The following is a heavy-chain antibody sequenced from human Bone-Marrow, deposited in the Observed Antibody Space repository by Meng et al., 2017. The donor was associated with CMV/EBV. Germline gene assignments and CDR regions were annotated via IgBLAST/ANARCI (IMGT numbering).Heavy chain of an antibody. Sequence: GESLKISCAASGFTFSSYSMNWVRQAPGKGLEWVSSISSSSSYIYYADSVKGRFTISRDNAKNSLYLQMNSLRAEDTAVYYCAKTFTSRRDYYYGMDVWGQGTTVTVSS. CDR1: GFTFSSYS. CDR3: AKTFTSRRDYYYGMDV. V-gene: IGHV3-21*01. J-gene: IGHJ6*02. D-gene: IGHD2-2*01. CDR2: ISSSSSYI.